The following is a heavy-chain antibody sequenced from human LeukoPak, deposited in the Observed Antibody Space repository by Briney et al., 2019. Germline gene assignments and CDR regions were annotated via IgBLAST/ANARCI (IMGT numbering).Heavy chain of an antibody. Sequence: SETLSLTCTVSGGSISNYYWSWIRQPPGKGLEWIGYIYHSGRANYNPSLKSRVTISVDTSKNQFSLKLTSVTSADTAFYYCARSLYFDWVGKCNFDYWGQGSLVTVSS. J-gene: IGHJ4*02. CDR3: ARSLYFDWVGKCNFDY. CDR1: GGSISNYY. D-gene: IGHD3-9*01. CDR2: IYHSGRA. V-gene: IGHV4-59*01.